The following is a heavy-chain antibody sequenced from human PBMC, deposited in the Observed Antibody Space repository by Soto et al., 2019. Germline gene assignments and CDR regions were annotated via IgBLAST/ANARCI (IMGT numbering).Heavy chain of an antibody. V-gene: IGHV4-59*01. D-gene: IGHD6-13*01. CDR2: ISHSGST. J-gene: IGHJ6*02. Sequence: PSETLALTCTGSGGSIRDDYWSWIRHPPGKGLEWIVHISHSGSTNYNPSLKSRVTISVDTSKNQFSLKLSSVTAADTAVYYCARSLSRHYYYYGMDVWGQGTTVTVSS. CDR1: GGSIRDDY. CDR3: ARSLSRHYYYYGMDV.